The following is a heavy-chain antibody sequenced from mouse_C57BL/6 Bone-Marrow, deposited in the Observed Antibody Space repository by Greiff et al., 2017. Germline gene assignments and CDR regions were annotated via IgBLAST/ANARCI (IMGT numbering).Heavy chain of an antibody. CDR3: ARGGVRRYAMDY. J-gene: IGHJ4*01. Sequence: VKVVESGAELARPGASVKLSCKASGYTFTSYGISWVKQRTGQGLEWIGEIYPRSGNTYYNEKFKGKATLTADKSSSTAYMELRSLTAEDSAVDFCARGGVRRYAMDYWGQGTSVTVSS. D-gene: IGHD2-14*01. CDR1: GYTFTSYG. V-gene: IGHV1-81*01. CDR2: IYPRSGNT.